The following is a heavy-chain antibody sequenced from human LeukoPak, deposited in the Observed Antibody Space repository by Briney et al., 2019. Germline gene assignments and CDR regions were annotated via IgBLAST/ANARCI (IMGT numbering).Heavy chain of an antibody. CDR3: ARVARVTMVRGVWFDP. D-gene: IGHD3-10*01. J-gene: IGHJ5*02. CDR1: GYTFTGCY. V-gene: IGHV1-2*02. Sequence: ASVKVSCKASGYTFTGCYMHWVRQAPGQGLEWMGWINPNSGGTNYAQKFQGRVTMTRYTSISTAYMELSRLRSDDTAVYYCARVARVTMVRGVWFDPWGQGTLVTVSS. CDR2: INPNSGGT.